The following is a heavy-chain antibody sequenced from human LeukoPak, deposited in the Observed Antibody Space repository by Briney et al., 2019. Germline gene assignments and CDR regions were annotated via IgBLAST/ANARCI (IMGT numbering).Heavy chain of an antibody. D-gene: IGHD6-13*01. CDR3: AKSVTAAGTYAFDI. V-gene: IGHV3-30*18. J-gene: IGHJ3*02. CDR1: GFTFSSYG. Sequence: GRSLRLSCAASGFTFSSYGMHWVRQAPGKGLEWVAVISYDGSNKYYADSVKGRFVISRDNSRNTLYLQMNSLRAEDTAVYYCAKSVTAAGTYAFDIWGQGTVVTVSS. CDR2: ISYDGSNK.